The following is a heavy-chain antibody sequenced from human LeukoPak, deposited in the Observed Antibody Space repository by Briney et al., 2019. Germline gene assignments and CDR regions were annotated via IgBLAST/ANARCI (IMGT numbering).Heavy chain of an antibody. CDR3: ARAKGPLLRDY. V-gene: IGHV4-59*12. CDR2: ISYSGGT. CDR1: GGSISNYY. J-gene: IGHJ4*02. Sequence: SETLSLTCTVSGGSISNYYWSWIRQPPGKGLEYIGYISYSGGTNYNPSLKSRVTISVDTSKNQFSLKLSSVTAADTAVYYCARAKGPLLRDYWGQGTLVTVSS.